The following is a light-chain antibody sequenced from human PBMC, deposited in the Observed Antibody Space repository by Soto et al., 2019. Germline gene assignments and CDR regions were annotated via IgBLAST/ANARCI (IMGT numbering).Light chain of an antibody. Sequence: EIVLTQSPGTLSVSPGERVTLSCRASQSVSSSYLAWYQQRPGQAPRLLIFGASYRATGIPDRFSGSGSGTDFTLTISRLEPEDFAVYYCQQYSSSPPEFTCGPGTKVDGK. J-gene: IGKJ3*01. V-gene: IGKV3-20*01. CDR2: GAS. CDR3: QQYSSSPPEFT. CDR1: QSVSSSY.